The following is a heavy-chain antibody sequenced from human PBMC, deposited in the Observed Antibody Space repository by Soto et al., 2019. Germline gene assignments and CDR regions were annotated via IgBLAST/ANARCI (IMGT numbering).Heavy chain of an antibody. CDR3: AKGGRTMFWNADAYDI. CDR2: ISYDGSNK. D-gene: IGHD3-9*01. J-gene: IGHJ3*02. V-gene: IGHV3-30*18. Sequence: GGSLRLSCAASGFTFTNAWINWVRQAPGKGLEWVAVISYDGSNKYYADSVKGRFTISRDNSKNTLYLQMNSLRAEDTAVYYCAKGGRTMFWNADAYDIWGQGRMVT. CDR1: GFTFTNAW.